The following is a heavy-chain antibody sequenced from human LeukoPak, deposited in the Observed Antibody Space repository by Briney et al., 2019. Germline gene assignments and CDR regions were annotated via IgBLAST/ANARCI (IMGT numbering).Heavy chain of an antibody. CDR1: GYSFTNYW. Sequence: GESLKISCKGSGYSFTNYWIGWVRQMPGKGLEWMGIIYPGDSDTIYSPSFQGQVTISADKSINTAYLQWSSLQPSDTAMYYCARAGGSNYRLFDSWGQGTLVTVSS. CDR3: ARAGGSNYRLFDS. D-gene: IGHD4-11*01. J-gene: IGHJ4*02. V-gene: IGHV5-51*01. CDR2: IYPGDSDT.